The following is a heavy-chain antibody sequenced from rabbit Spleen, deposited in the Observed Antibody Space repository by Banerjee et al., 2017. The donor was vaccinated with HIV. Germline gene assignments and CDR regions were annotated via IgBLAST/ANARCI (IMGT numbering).Heavy chain of an antibody. V-gene: IGHV1S45*01. CDR1: GFSFSNKAV. D-gene: IGHD6-1*01. J-gene: IGHJ4*01. Sequence: QEQLVESGGGLVRPEGSLKLSCTASGFSFSNKAVMCWVRQAPGKGLQWIACINAVTGKAVYATWAKGRFTFSRPWSTTVTLQMTSLTAADTATYFCAREVLYAAYAGFGDATMYYFDLWGPGTLVTVS. CDR2: INAVTGKA. CDR3: AREVLYAAYAGFGDATMYYFDL.